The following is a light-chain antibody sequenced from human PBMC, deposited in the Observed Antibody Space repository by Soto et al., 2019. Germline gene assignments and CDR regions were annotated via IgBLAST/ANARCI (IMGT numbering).Light chain of an antibody. J-gene: IGKJ4*01. CDR3: QQANGFPVA. Sequence: DIQMTQSPSSVSASVGDRVTITCRASQGVSGWLAWYQQKPGKAPKLLIYSVSSLQSGVPARFSGSGSGTDFALPISSLQPDDFATYYCQQANGFPVAFCGGTRVEIK. CDR2: SVS. V-gene: IGKV1-12*01. CDR1: QGVSGW.